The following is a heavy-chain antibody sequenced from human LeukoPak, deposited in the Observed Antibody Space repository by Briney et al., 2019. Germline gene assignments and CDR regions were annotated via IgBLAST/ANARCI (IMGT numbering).Heavy chain of an antibody. Sequence: GASVKVSCKASGYIFTGYYMHWVRQAPGQGLEWMGRINPNSGGTNYAQKFQGRVTMTRDTSISTAYMELSRLRSDDTAVYYCARDTRRYYYDSSGYSPYWGQGTLVTVSS. V-gene: IGHV1-2*06. CDR2: INPNSGGT. CDR3: ARDTRRYYYDSSGYSPY. J-gene: IGHJ4*02. D-gene: IGHD3-22*01. CDR1: GYIFTGYY.